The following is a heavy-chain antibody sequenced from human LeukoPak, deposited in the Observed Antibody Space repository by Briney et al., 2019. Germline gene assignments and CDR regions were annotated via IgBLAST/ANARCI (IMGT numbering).Heavy chain of an antibody. CDR2: ISGNGGST. J-gene: IGHJ4*02. D-gene: IGHD3-22*01. V-gene: IGHV3-23*01. Sequence: GGSLRLSSAASGFTFITYGMSWVRQAPGKGLEWVSGISGNGGSTYYVDSVKGRFTISRDNSKNTLYLQMNSLRAEDTAVYYCAKDNEIVVGIFDYWGQGTLVTVSS. CDR1: GFTFITYG. CDR3: AKDNEIVVGIFDY.